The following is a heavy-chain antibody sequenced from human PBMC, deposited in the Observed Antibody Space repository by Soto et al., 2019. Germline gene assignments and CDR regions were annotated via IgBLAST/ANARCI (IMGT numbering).Heavy chain of an antibody. J-gene: IGHJ3*02. D-gene: IGHD5-12*01. CDR1: GGTFSSYA. CDR2: IIPIFGTA. Sequence: SVKVSCKASGGTFSSYAISWVRQAPGQGLEWMGGIIPIFGTANYAQKFQGRVTITADESTSTAYMELSSLRSEDTAVYYCAREMEMATISSAFDTWGQGTMVNVSS. CDR3: AREMEMATISSAFDT. V-gene: IGHV1-69*13.